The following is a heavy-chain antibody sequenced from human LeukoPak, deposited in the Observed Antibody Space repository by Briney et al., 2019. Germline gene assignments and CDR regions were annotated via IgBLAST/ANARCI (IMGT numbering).Heavy chain of an antibody. V-gene: IGHV3-21*01. CDR1: GFTLSSYS. J-gene: IGHJ6*02. CDR2: ISSSSSYI. CDR3: ARDMEDIVVVPAAAYYYYYGMDV. D-gene: IGHD2-2*01. Sequence: GGSLRLSCAASGFTLSSYSMNWVRQAPGKGLEWVSSISSSSSYIYYADSVKGRFTISRDNAKNSLYLQMNSLRAEDTAAYYCARDMEDIVVVPAAAYYYYYGMDVWGQGTTVTVSS.